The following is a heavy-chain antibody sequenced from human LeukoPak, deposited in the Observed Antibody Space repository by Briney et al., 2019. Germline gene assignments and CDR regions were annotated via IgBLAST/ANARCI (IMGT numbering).Heavy chain of an antibody. V-gene: IGHV4-59*01. CDR2: IYYSGST. CDR1: GGSISSYY. CDR3: AREAEGDGGDDAFDI. D-gene: IGHD3-10*01. J-gene: IGHJ3*02. Sequence: SETLSLTCTVSGGSISSYYWSWIRQPPGKGLEWIGYIYYSGSTNYNPSLKGRVTISVDTSKNQFSLKLSSVTAADTAVYYCAREAEGDGGDDAFDIWGQGTMVTVSS.